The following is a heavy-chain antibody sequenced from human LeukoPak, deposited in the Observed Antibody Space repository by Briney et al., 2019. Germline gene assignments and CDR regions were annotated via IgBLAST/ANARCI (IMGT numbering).Heavy chain of an antibody. J-gene: IGHJ4*02. CDR1: GGTFSSYA. D-gene: IGHD6-6*01. CDR2: IIPIFGTA. V-gene: IGHV1-69*13. CDR3: ARDLAYSSSSGFDY. Sequence: ASVKVSCKASGGTFSSYAISWVRQAPGQGLEWMGGIIPIFGTANYAQKFQGRVTITADESTSTAYMELSSLRSEDTAVYYCARDLAYSSSSGFDYWGQGTLVTVSS.